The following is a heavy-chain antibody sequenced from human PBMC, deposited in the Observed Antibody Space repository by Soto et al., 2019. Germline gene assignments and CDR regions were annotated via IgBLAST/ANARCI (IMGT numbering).Heavy chain of an antibody. CDR3: AREGVCGLVKIVPPDY. J-gene: IGHJ4*02. D-gene: IGHD3-16*01. Sequence: VQLLESGGGVVQPWRSLRLSCTASGFGFDSYGMLWVRQAPGKGPEGVAFISLDGTTKYYADSVRGRFTISRDNSENTLYLQFDTVRPEDTAQYSCAREGVCGLVKIVPPDYWGQGAQVTVSS. CDR2: ISLDGTTK. V-gene: IGHV3-30*04. CDR1: GFGFDSYG.